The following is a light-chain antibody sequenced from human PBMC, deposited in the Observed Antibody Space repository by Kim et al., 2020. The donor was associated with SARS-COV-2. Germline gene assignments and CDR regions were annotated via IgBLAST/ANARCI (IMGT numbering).Light chain of an antibody. CDR1: TLRSFY. J-gene: IGLJ1*01. CDR3: NSRDSSGNHYV. V-gene: IGLV3-19*01. CDR2: GKN. Sequence: LGQTVRITCQGDTLRSFYASWYQQKPGQAPVLVIYGKNNRPSGIPDRFSGSSSGNTASLTITGAQAEDEADYYCNSRDSSGNHYVFGTGTKVTVL.